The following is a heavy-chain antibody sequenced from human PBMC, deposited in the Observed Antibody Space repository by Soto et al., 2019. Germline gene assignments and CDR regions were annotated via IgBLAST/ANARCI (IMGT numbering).Heavy chain of an antibody. CDR3: VRVRWTLRLEESNAI. CDR1: GGTFNAHA. D-gene: IGHD2-15*01. J-gene: IGHJ4*02. V-gene: IGHV1-69*06. Sequence: SSVKVSCKGSGGTFNAHAISWVRQAPGQGLEWMGGIIPIFGTPNYAQKFQGRLTINADTSTTTAYLELSSLRSDDTAVYFCVRVRWTLRLEESNAICGQGPLVTVSS. CDR2: IIPIFGTP.